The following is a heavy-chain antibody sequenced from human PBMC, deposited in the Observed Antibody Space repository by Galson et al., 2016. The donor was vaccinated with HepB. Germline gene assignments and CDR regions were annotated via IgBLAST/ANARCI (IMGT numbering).Heavy chain of an antibody. D-gene: IGHD4-23*01. CDR2: FDPEDGET. CDR3: VTGDYGGNSEYNDGMDV. Sequence: SVKVSCKVSGHTFIELSMHWVRQAPGKGLEWMGGFDPEDGETIYAQKFQGRVTMTEDTATDTAYMELSTLRSEDTAVYDCVTGDYGGNSEYNDGMDVWGQGTTVTVSS. CDR1: GHTFIELS. J-gene: IGHJ6*02. V-gene: IGHV1-24*01.